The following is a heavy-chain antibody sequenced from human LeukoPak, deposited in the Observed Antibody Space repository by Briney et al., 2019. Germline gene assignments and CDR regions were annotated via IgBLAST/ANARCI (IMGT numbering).Heavy chain of an antibody. CDR2: IDHSGNT. J-gene: IGHJ4*02. CDR1: GGSIRSSNW. CDR3: ARGFKHDTSGLYYFDY. V-gene: IGHV4-4*02. Sequence: SETLSLTCAVSGGSIRSSNWWSWVRQPPGKGLEWIGEIDHSGNTNYNPSLKSRVTISVDKSQNQFSLHVTSVTAANTAGYYCARGFKHDTSGLYYFDYWGQGNLVTVSS. D-gene: IGHD3-22*01.